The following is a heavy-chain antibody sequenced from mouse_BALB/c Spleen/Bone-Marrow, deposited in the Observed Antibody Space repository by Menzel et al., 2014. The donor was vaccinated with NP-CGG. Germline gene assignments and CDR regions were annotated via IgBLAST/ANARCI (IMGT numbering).Heavy chain of an antibody. J-gene: IGHJ3*01. CDR1: GYTFTEYT. CDR3: ARGRFAY. V-gene: IGHV1-18*01. CDR2: INPNIGGT. Sequence: EVQLQQSGPELVKPGASVKISCKTSGYTFTEYTIHWVKQSHGKSLEWIGNINPNIGGTTYNQKFKGKATLTVDMSSSTAYMDRRSLTSEDSAVYYSARGRFAYWGQGTLVTVSA.